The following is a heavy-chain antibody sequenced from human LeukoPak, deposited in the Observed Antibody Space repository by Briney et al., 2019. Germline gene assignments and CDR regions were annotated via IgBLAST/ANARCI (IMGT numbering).Heavy chain of an antibody. Sequence: GGSLRLSCAASGFTFSSYWMSWVRQAPGKGLEWVANIKQDGSEKYYVDSVKGRFTISRDNAKNSLYLQMNSLRAEDTAVYYCARGPNYDFWSGYYTNYYYYMDLWGKGTTVTVSS. CDR1: GFTFSSYW. CDR2: IKQDGSEK. V-gene: IGHV3-7*01. J-gene: IGHJ6*03. CDR3: ARGPNYDFWSGYYTNYYYYMDL. D-gene: IGHD3-3*01.